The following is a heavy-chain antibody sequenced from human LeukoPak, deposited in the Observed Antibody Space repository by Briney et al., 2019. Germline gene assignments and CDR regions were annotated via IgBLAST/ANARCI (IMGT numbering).Heavy chain of an antibody. Sequence: ASVKVSCKASGYTFTSYDINWGRQATGQGLEWMGWMNPNSGNTGYAQKFQGRVTITRNTSISTAYMELSSLRSEDTAVYYCARAYSSSWYTPVYYYYMDVWGKGTTVTVSS. D-gene: IGHD6-13*01. V-gene: IGHV1-8*03. CDR3: ARAYSSSWYTPVYYYYMDV. CDR2: MNPNSGNT. CDR1: GYTFTSYD. J-gene: IGHJ6*03.